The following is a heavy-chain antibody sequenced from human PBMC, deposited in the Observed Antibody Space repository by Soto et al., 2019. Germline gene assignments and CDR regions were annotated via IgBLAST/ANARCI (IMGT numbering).Heavy chain of an antibody. J-gene: IGHJ3*02. CDR1: GGTFISYS. D-gene: IGHD4-17*01. CDR2: IIPIFGTA. CDR3: AREVSDYGDYGRAFDI. Sequence: GASVKVSFKSSGGTFISYSISWVRQAPGQGLEWMGGIIPIFGTANYAQKFQGRVTITADESTSTAYMELSSLRSEDTAVYYCAREVSDYGDYGRAFDIWGQGTMVTVSS. V-gene: IGHV1-69*13.